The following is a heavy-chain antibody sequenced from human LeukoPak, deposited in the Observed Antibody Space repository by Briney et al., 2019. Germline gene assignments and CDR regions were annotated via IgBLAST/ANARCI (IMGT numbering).Heavy chain of an antibody. J-gene: IGHJ4*02. CDR2: ISSSSSYI. D-gene: IGHD2-15*01. Sequence: PGGSLRLSCAASGFTFSSYSMNWVRQAPGKGLEWVSSISSSSSYIYYADSVKGRFTISRDNAKNSLYLQMNSLRAEDTAVYYCARDWATPLAATPTDYWGQGTLVTVSS. V-gene: IGHV3-21*01. CDR1: GFTFSSYS. CDR3: ARDWATPLAATPTDY.